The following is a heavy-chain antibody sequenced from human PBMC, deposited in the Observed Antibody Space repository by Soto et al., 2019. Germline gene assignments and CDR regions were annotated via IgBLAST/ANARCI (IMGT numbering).Heavy chain of an antibody. CDR3: ARARATIAAAAIFDC. J-gene: IGHJ4*02. V-gene: IGHV4-4*02. CDR1: GGSISTSNW. Sequence: QVQLQESGPGLVKPSGTLSLTCAVSGGSISTSNWWSWVSQPPGKGLEWIGEVYRTGSTNYNPSLESRVMVSVDKSKNQFSLKLTSVTAADTAVYYCARARATIAAAAIFDCWGQGTLVTVSS. D-gene: IGHD6-13*01. CDR2: VYRTGST.